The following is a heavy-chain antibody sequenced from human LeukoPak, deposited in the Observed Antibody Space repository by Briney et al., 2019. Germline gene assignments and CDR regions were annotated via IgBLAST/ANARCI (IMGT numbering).Heavy chain of an antibody. D-gene: IGHD6-19*01. V-gene: IGHV3-7*01. Sequence: GGSLTLSCAASGFNFSSYWMSWVRQAPGKGLELVANIKQDGSEKYYVDSVKGRFAISRDNAKNSLYLQMNSLRAEDTAVYYCARVACSSGCVFDYWGQGTLVTVSS. CDR1: GFNFSSYW. CDR2: IKQDGSEK. CDR3: ARVACSSGCVFDY. J-gene: IGHJ4*02.